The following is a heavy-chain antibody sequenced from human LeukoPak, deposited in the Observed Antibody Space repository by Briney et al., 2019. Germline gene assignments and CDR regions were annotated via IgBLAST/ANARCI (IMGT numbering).Heavy chain of an antibody. CDR2: ISASGAMT. J-gene: IGHJ4*02. V-gene: IGHV3-23*01. Sequence: GGSLRLSCAASGFTFNDYVMTWVRQVPGKGLEWVSSISASGAMTYYADSVKGRFTVSRDNSKNTLYLQMSRLTAADTAVYNCAKDRSIGTYYTFDHWGQGTLVTVSS. CDR3: AKDRSIGTYYTFDH. D-gene: IGHD1-26*01. CDR1: GFTFNDYV.